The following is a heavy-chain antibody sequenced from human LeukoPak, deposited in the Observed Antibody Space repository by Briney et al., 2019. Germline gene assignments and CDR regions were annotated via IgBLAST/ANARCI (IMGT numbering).Heavy chain of an antibody. V-gene: IGHV1-24*01. J-gene: IGHJ4*02. CDR1: GNSLSELS. D-gene: IGHD3-3*01. CDR3: TTRSGDFWSGFVN. CDR2: FDPEEAKM. Sequence: ASVKVSCKVSGNSLSELSSQWVRQAPGKGLECMGGFDPEEAKMVYAQNFQGRVTMTEDTSTQTAYMELSGLTSDDTAAYYCTTRSGDFWSGFVNWGQGTLVTVSS.